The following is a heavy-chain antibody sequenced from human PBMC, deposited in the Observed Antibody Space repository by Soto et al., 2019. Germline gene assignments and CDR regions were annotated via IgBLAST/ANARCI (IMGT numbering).Heavy chain of an antibody. D-gene: IGHD1-1*01. CDR3: ARRLRGKTYGMDV. V-gene: IGHV3-48*03. Sequence: GGSLRLSCAASGFTFSSYEMNWVRQAPGKGLEWVSYISSSGSTIYYADSVKGRFTISRDNAKNSLYPQMNSLRAEDTAVYYCARRLRGKTYGMDVWGQGTTVTVSS. CDR1: GFTFSSYE. J-gene: IGHJ6*02. CDR2: ISSSGSTI.